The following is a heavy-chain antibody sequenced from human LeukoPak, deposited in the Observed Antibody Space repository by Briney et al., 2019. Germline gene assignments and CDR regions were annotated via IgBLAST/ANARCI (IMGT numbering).Heavy chain of an antibody. CDR2: IYYSGST. V-gene: IGHV4-59*11. CDR1: GGSISSHY. CDR3: ARETTVVTPGRSDVFDI. J-gene: IGHJ3*02. Sequence: PSETLSLTCTVSGGSISSHYWNWIRQPPGKGLEWIGYIYYSGSTNYNTSLKSRVTISVDTSKNQFSLKLSAVTAADTAVYYCARETTVVTPGRSDVFDIWGQGTMVTVSS. D-gene: IGHD4-23*01.